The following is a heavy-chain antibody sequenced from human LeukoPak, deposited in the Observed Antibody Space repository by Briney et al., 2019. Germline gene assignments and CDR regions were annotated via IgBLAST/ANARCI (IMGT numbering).Heavy chain of an antibody. CDR3: ARGQAHYDYVWESYRSYGMDV. J-gene: IGHJ6*02. V-gene: IGHV4-39*01. CDR1: GGSISSSSYY. D-gene: IGHD3-16*02. CDR2: IYYSGST. Sequence: SETLSLTCTVSGGSISSSSYYWGWIRQPPGKGLEWIWSIYYSGSTYYNPSLKSRVTISVDTSKNQFSLKLSSVTAADTAVYYCARGQAHYDYVWESYRSYGMDVWGQGTTVTVSS.